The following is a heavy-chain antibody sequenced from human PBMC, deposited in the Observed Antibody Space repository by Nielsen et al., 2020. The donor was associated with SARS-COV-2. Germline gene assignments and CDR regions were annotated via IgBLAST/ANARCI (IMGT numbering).Heavy chain of an antibody. CDR3: ARGGGYKLY. D-gene: IGHD5-24*01. J-gene: IGHJ4*02. V-gene: IGHV4-34*01. Sequence: GSLRLSCAASGFTVSSNYMSWVRRPPGKGLEWIGEINHSGSTNYNPSLKSRVTISVDTSKNQFSLKLSSATAADTAVYYCARGGGYKLYWGQGTLVTVSS. CDR2: INHSGST. CDR1: GFTVSSNY.